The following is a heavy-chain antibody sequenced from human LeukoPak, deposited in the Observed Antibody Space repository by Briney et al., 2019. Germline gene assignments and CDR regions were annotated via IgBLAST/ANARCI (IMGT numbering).Heavy chain of an antibody. CDR2: IRRKTDGETT. V-gene: IGHV3-15*01. D-gene: IGHD2-21*01. J-gene: IGHJ4*02. Sequence: NPEGSLRLSCAASGFTFSNVWMSWVRQVPGKGLEWVGRIRRKTDGETTDHAAPVKGRFTISRDDSKNTLYLQMNSLKTEDTAVYYCVTDLVIKGYFDYWGQGALVTVSS. CDR3: VTDLVIKGYFDY. CDR1: GFTFSNVW.